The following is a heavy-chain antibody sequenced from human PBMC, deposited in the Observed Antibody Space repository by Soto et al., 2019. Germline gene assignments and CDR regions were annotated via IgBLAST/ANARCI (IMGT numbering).Heavy chain of an antibody. V-gene: IGHV1-58*01. J-gene: IGHJ5*02. CDR2: IVVGSGNT. Sequence: GASVKVSCKASGFTFTSSAVQWVRQARGQRLECFGWIVVGSGNTNYAQKFQERVSITRDISTSTAYMELSSLRSEDTAVYYCAAIVGCSGGSCWFDPWGQGTLVTVSS. CDR1: GFTFTSSA. CDR3: AAIVGCSGGSCWFDP. D-gene: IGHD2-15*01.